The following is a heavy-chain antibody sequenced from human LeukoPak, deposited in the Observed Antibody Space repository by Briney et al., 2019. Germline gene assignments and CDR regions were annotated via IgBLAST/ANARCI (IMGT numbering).Heavy chain of an antibody. CDR3: ARLKAAAGSNFDY. CDR2: ISYDGSNK. J-gene: IGHJ4*02. D-gene: IGHD6-13*01. V-gene: IGHV3-30*04. CDR1: GFTFSSYA. Sequence: GGSLRLSWAASGFTFSSYAMHWVRQAPGKGLEWVAVISYDGSNKYYADSVKGRFTISRDAAKNSLYLQMNSLRAEDTALYYCARLKAAAGSNFDYWGQGTLVTVSS.